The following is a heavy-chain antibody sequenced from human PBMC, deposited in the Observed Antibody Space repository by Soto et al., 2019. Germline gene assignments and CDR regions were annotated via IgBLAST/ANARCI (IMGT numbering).Heavy chain of an antibody. J-gene: IGHJ6*02. D-gene: IGHD6-6*01. Sequence: ASVKVSCKASGYTFTSYGISWVRQAPGQGLEWMGWISAYNGNTNYAQKLQGRVTMTTDTSTSTAYMELRSLRSDDTAVYYCARHPRGAARPHYYYGMDVWGQGTTVTVSS. CDR1: GYTFTSYG. CDR2: ISAYNGNT. CDR3: ARHPRGAARPHYYYGMDV. V-gene: IGHV1-18*04.